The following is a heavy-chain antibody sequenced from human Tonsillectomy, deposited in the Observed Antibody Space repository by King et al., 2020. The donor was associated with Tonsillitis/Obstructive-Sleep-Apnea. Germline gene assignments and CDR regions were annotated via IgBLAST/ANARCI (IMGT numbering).Heavy chain of an antibody. J-gene: IGHJ4*02. Sequence: QLQLQESGPGLVKPSETLSLTCTVSGGSISSSSYYWGWIRQPPGKGLEWIGSIYYSGSTYYNPSLKSRVTISRDTSKNQFSLKLSSVTAADTAVYYCARQSSTYYYGSGSFRWGWGQGTLVTVSS. CDR3: ARQSSTYYYGSGSFRWG. V-gene: IGHV4-39*01. CDR1: GGSISSSSYY. D-gene: IGHD3-10*01. CDR2: IYYSGST.